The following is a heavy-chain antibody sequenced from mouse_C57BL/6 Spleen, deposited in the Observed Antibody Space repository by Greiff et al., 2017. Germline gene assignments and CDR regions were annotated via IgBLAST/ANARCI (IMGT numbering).Heavy chain of an antibody. J-gene: IGHJ2*01. CDR1: GYTFTSYT. D-gene: IGHD3-3*01. V-gene: IGHV1-4*01. Sequence: VQLVESGAELARPGASVKLSCKASGYTFTSYTMNWVKQRPGQGLEWIGYINPSSGCTKYNQKFKGQATLTADNSSSTAYMQLSSLTSADSAFAYCAMRACFDVWGKGTTLTVSS. CDR2: INPSSGCT. CDR3: AMRACFDV.